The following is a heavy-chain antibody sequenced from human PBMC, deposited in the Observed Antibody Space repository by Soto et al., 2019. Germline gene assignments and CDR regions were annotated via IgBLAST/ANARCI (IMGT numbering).Heavy chain of an antibody. D-gene: IGHD3-16*01. CDR3: ATFGVPGG. CDR2: IKSNTDGGTV. CDR1: GLTFRNAW. V-gene: IGHV3-15*01. Sequence: GGSLRLSCTASGLTFRNAWMSWVRQAPGKGLEWVGRIKSNTDGGTVEYAAPMKGRFTISRDDSKNTLYLETDSLKIEDTAVYFCATFGVPGGWGQGTLVTVSS. J-gene: IGHJ4*02.